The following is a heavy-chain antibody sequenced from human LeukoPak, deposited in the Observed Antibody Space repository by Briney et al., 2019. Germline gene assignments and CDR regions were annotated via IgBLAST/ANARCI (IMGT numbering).Heavy chain of an antibody. Sequence: GGSLRLSCAASGFTFSSYGMHWVRQAPGKGLEWVAVISYDGSNKYYADSVKGRFTVSRDNSKNTLYLQMNSLRAEDTAVYYCAKSSSGWSYFDYWGQGTLVTVSS. CDR2: ISYDGSNK. CDR1: GFTFSSYG. J-gene: IGHJ4*02. V-gene: IGHV3-30*18. CDR3: AKSSSGWSYFDY. D-gene: IGHD6-19*01.